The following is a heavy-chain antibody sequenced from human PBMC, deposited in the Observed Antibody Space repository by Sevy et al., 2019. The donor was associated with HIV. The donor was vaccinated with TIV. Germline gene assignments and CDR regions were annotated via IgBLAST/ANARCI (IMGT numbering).Heavy chain of an antibody. J-gene: IGHJ6*02. Sequence: GGSLRLSCAASGFTFSSAWMSWVRQAPGKGLEWVGRIKSEIDGGAIDYAAPVKGRFSISREDSKNTVYLQMKSLKTEDTAVYYCITAPEYRGYDEEVINYYYYGMDVWGQGTTATVSS. CDR1: GFTFSSAW. CDR2: IKSEIDGGAI. V-gene: IGHV3-15*01. D-gene: IGHD5-12*01. CDR3: ITAPEYRGYDEEVINYYYYGMDV.